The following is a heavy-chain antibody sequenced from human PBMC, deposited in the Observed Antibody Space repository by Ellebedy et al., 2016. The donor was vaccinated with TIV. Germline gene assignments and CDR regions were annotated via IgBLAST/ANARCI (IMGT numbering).Heavy chain of an antibody. V-gene: IGHV3-23*01. D-gene: IGHD4-17*01. Sequence: GESLKISCAASGFTFTNFAMTWVRQAPGKGLEWVSAITAGGNTHYADSVKGRFTISRDNSKSTLFLYMNNLRAEDTAVYYCAKFPSVTTPGVDFWGQGTLVTVSS. CDR1: GFTFTNFA. J-gene: IGHJ4*02. CDR2: ITAGGNT. CDR3: AKFPSVTTPGVDF.